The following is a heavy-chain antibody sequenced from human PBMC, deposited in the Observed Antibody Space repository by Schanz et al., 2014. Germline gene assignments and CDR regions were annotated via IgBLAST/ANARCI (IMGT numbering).Heavy chain of an antibody. V-gene: IGHV3-7*01. Sequence: EVQLVESGGGVVRPGGSLRLSCAASRFTFNAYDMYWIRQAPGKGLEWVANINQDGSDKSYVDSVKGRFTISRDNAKNSLYLQMNSLRAEDTAVYYCARDKGGYYPFDYWGQGSLVTVSS. J-gene: IGHJ4*02. D-gene: IGHD3-22*01. CDR3: ARDKGGYYPFDY. CDR2: INQDGSDK. CDR1: RFTFNAYD.